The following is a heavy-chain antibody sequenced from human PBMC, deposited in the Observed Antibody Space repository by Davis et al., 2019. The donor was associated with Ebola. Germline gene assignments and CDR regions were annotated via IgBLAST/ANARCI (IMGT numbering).Heavy chain of an antibody. Sequence: SETLSLTCTVSGGSISSSSYYWSWIRQHPGKGLEWIGYIYYSGTTYDSPSLKSRVAISINTSRSQFSLTLTSVTAADTAIYYCAAFVGGEFGPWGQGTLVTVSS. CDR1: GGSISSSSYY. J-gene: IGHJ5*02. V-gene: IGHV4-31*08. D-gene: IGHD3-10*01. CDR2: IYYSGTT. CDR3: AAFVGGEFGP.